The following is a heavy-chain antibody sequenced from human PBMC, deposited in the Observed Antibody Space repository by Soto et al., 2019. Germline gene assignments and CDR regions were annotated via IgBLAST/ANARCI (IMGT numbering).Heavy chain of an antibody. CDR1: GGSVSSGSYY. Sequence: SETLSLTCTVSGGSVSSGSYYWSWIRQPPGKGLEWIGYIYYSGSTNYNPSLKSRVTLSVDTSKNQFSLKLSSVTAADTAVYYCARGYCSGGSCYYYGMDVWGQGTTVTVSS. D-gene: IGHD2-15*01. V-gene: IGHV4-61*01. CDR2: IYYSGST. CDR3: ARGYCSGGSCYYYGMDV. J-gene: IGHJ6*02.